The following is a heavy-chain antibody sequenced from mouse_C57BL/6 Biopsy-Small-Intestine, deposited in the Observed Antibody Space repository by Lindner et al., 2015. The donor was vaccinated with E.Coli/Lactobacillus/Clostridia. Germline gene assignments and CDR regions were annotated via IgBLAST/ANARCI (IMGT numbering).Heavy chain of an antibody. Sequence: SVKVSCKASGYAFTDHYMHWMRQAPGQGPEWMGRIYPNSGGTNYAQKFLGRVTMTRDTSINTVYMELSKLRSDDTALYYCARDKNIAVAGTFDYWGQGTLVTVS. CDR2: IYPNSGGT. CDR3: ARDKNIAVAGTFDY. V-gene: IGHV1-34*02. D-gene: IGHD6-1*01. CDR1: GYAFTDHY. J-gene: IGHJ3*01.